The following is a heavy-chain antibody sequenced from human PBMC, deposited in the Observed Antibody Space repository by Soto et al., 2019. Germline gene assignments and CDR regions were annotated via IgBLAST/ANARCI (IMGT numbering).Heavy chain of an antibody. V-gene: IGHV3-23*01. CDR1: GFIFSSYA. Sequence: GGSLRLSCAASGFIFSSYAMNWVCQTPGKGLEWVSGISGNGVTTYYADSVKGRFTISRDNSENTLYLQMNSLRAEDTAVYFCASRHPYCSSTTCYDPWGQGTLVTVSS. CDR2: ISGNGVTT. J-gene: IGHJ5*02. CDR3: ASRHPYCSSTTCYDP. D-gene: IGHD2-2*01.